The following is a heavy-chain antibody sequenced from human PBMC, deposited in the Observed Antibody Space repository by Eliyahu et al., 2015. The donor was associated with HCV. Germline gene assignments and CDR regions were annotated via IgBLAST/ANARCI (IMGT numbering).Heavy chain of an antibody. D-gene: IGHD4-11*01. CDR1: GGSISSSSYY. CDR3: ARQGVTNNWFDP. V-gene: IGHV4-39*01. Sequence: QLQLQESGPGLVKPSETLSLTCTVSGGSISSSSYYWGWIRQPPGKGLEWIGSIYYSGSTYYNPSLKSRVTISVDTSKNQFSLKLSSVTAADTAVYYCARQGVTNNWFDPWGQGTLVTVSS. CDR2: IYYSGST. J-gene: IGHJ5*02.